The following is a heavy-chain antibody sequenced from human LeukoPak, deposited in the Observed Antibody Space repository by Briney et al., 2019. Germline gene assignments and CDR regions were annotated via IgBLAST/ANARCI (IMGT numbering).Heavy chain of an antibody. J-gene: IGHJ4*02. CDR1: GFTFSGYA. D-gene: IGHD2-21*02. CDR2: IPSNGGTT. V-gene: IGHV3-64D*06. CDR3: ARDRVVVTATFDC. Sequence: GGSLRLSCSASGFTFSGYAMHWVRQAPGKGLEYVSGIPSNGGTTYYADSVKGRFTISRDNSKNTLYLQMSSLRAENTAVYFCARDRVVVTATFDCWGQGTLVTVSS.